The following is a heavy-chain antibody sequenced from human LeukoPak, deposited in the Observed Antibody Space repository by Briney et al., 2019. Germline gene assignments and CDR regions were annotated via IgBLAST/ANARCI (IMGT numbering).Heavy chain of an antibody. D-gene: IGHD3-10*01. CDR2: IFNTGST. Sequence: PSETLSLTCAVSGDSIGRGSYYWGWIRQPAGKAPEWIGRIFNTGSTSYNPSLKSRVTISVDTSKNQFSLNLRSVTAADTAVYYCARAAVPELLWFGELGPFDYWGQGTLVTVSS. CDR3: ARAAVPELLWFGELGPFDY. CDR1: GDSIGRGSYY. J-gene: IGHJ4*02. V-gene: IGHV4-61*02.